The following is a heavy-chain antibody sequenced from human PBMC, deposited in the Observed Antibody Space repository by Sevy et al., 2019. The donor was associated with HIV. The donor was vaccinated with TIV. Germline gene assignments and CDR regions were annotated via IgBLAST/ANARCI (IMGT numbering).Heavy chain of an antibody. Sequence: ASVKVSCKASGYTFTSYGISWVRQAPGQGLEWLGWISAYNGNTNYAQKLQGRVTMTTDTSTSTADMELRSLRSDDTAVYYCARARSVTPLFDYWGQGTLVTVSS. J-gene: IGHJ4*02. CDR2: ISAYNGNT. CDR1: GYTFTSYG. D-gene: IGHD1-26*01. V-gene: IGHV1-18*01. CDR3: ARARSVTPLFDY.